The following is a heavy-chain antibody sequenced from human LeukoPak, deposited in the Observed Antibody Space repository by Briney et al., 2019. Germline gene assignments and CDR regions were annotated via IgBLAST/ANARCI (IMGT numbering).Heavy chain of an antibody. J-gene: IGHJ6*02. V-gene: IGHV3-48*03. CDR1: GFTFSSYE. CDR3: ARDLSYCTITSCSYYYYGMDV. Sequence: GGSLRLSCAASGFTFSSYEMNWVRQAPGKGLEWVSYISSSGGTIYYADSVKGRFTISRDNAKNSLYLQMNSLRAEDTAVYYCARDLSYCTITSCSYYYYGMDVWGQGTTVTVSS. CDR2: ISSSGGTI. D-gene: IGHD2-2*01.